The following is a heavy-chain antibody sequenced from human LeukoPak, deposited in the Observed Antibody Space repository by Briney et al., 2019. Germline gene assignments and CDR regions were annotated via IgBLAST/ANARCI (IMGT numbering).Heavy chain of an antibody. V-gene: IGHV4-34*01. CDR3: ARRSVAAAGTRFYYYYYMDV. CDR1: GGSFSGYY. J-gene: IGHJ6*03. CDR2: INHSGST. Sequence: SETLSLTCAVYGGSFSGYYWSWIRQPPGKGLEWIGEINHSGSTNYNPSLKGRVTISVDTSKNQFSLKLSSVTAADTAVYYCARRSVAAAGTRFYYYYYMDVWGKGTTVTVSS. D-gene: IGHD6-13*01.